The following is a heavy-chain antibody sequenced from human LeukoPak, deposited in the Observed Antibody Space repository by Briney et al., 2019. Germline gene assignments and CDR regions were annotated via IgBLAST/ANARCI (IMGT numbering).Heavy chain of an antibody. Sequence: SVKVSCKASGGTFSSYAISWVRQAPGQGLEWMGGIIPIFGTANYAQKFQGRVTITADESTSTAYMELSSLRSEDTAVYYCARVMCGGDCYFDYWGQGTLVTVSS. CDR3: ARVMCGGDCYFDY. D-gene: IGHD2-21*02. CDR1: GGTFSSYA. CDR2: IIPIFGTA. J-gene: IGHJ4*02. V-gene: IGHV1-69*13.